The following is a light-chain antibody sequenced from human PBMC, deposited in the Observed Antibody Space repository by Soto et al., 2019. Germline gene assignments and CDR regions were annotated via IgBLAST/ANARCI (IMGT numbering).Light chain of an antibody. V-gene: IGKV1-5*01. CDR1: QSISRS. J-gene: IGKJ1*01. Sequence: DIPMTQSPSTLSASVGDRVTITCRASQSISRSLAWYQHQQGKAPRLLIYDVSTLESGVPSRFSAFGSGTEFTLSISGLQPDDLGTYYCQQFYMGWTFGQGTEVDLK. CDR3: QQFYMGWT. CDR2: DVS.